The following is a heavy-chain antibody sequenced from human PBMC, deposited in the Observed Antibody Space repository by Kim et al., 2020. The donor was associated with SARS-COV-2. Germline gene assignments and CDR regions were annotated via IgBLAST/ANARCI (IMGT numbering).Heavy chain of an antibody. CDR1: GGSISSGGYY. V-gene: IGHV4-31*03. CDR2: IYYSGST. CDR3: ARSVRYFDWPYDDAFDI. Sequence: TLSLTCTVSGGSISSGGYYWSWIRQHPGKGLEWIGYIYYSGSTYYNPSLKSRVTISVDTSKNQFSLKLSSVTAADTAVYYCARSVRYFDWPYDDAFDIWGQGTMVTVSS. D-gene: IGHD3-9*01. J-gene: IGHJ3*02.